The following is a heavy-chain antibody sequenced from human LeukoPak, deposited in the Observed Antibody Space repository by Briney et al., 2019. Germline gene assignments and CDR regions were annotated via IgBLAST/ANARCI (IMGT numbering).Heavy chain of an antibody. CDR2: INHSGST. CDR1: GGSFSGYY. CDR3: ARGGGSHYMDV. J-gene: IGHJ6*03. V-gene: IGHV4-34*01. Sequence: SETLSLTCAVYGGSFSGYYWSWIRQPPGKGLEWIGEINHSGSTNYNPSLKSRVTISVDTSKNQFSLKLSSVTAADTAVYYCARGGGSHYMDVWGKGTTVTVSS. D-gene: IGHD1-26*01.